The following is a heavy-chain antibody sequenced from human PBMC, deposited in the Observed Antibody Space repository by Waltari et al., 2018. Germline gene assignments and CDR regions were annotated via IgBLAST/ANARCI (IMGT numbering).Heavy chain of an antibody. CDR2: IYFAGST. V-gene: IGHV4-39*07. Sequence: QLQLRESGPGLLKPSETLSLTCSVSCDSIGRGYYSWCWIHEAPGKGLEWIGSIYFAGSTYYNPSLKSRLTISVDTSKNQFSLRLSSVTAADTAVYYCAREVGGSSWSTTPRGDAFDIWGQGTMVTVSS. CDR1: CDSIGRGYYS. CDR3: AREVGGSSWSTTPRGDAFDI. D-gene: IGHD6-13*01. J-gene: IGHJ3*02.